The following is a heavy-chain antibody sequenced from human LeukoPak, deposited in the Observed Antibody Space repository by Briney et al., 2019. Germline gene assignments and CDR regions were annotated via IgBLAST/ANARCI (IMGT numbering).Heavy chain of an antibody. CDR1: GFTFSRYS. Sequence: PGGSLRLSCAASGFTFSRYSMNWVRQAPGKGLEWVSSISSSSSYIYYADSVKGRFTISRDNAKNSLYLQMNSLRAEDTAVYYCASSSPNWFDPWGQGTLVTLSS. D-gene: IGHD2-2*01. CDR2: ISSSSSYI. V-gene: IGHV3-21*01. J-gene: IGHJ5*02. CDR3: ASSSPNWFDP.